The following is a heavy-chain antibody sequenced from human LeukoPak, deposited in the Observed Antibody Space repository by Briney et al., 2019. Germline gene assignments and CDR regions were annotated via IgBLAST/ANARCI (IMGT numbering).Heavy chain of an antibody. D-gene: IGHD4-17*01. Sequence: ASVKVSCKASGYTFTSYGISWVRQAPGQGLEWMGWISAYNGNTNYAQKLQGRVTMTTDTSTSTAYMELRSLRSDDTAVYYCARDMTTVTYYYYMDVWAKGPRSPSP. J-gene: IGHJ6*03. CDR3: ARDMTTVTYYYYMDV. CDR1: GYTFTSYG. CDR2: ISAYNGNT. V-gene: IGHV1-18*01.